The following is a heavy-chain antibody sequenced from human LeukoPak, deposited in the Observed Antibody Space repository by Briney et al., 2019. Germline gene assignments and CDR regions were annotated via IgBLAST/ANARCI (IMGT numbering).Heavy chain of an antibody. V-gene: IGHV3-30*18. J-gene: IGHJ6*04. Sequence: GRSLRLSCAASGFTFSSYGMHWVRQAPGKGLGWVAVISYDGSNKYYADSVKGRFTISRDNSKNTLYLRMNSLRAEDTAVYYCAKDLNWNDPYYYYGMDVWGKGTTVTVSS. CDR2: ISYDGSNK. D-gene: IGHD1-1*01. CDR3: AKDLNWNDPYYYYGMDV. CDR1: GFTFSSYG.